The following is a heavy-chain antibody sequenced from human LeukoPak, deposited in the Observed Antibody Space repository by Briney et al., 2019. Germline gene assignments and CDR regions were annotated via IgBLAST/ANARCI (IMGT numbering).Heavy chain of an antibody. Sequence: SETLSLTCTVSGGSISSSSYYWGWIRQPPGKGLEWIGSIYYSGSTYYNPSLKSRVTISVDTSKNQFSLKLSSVTAADTAVYYCAREGSGEVAYYYYYGMDVWGQGTTVTVSS. CDR2: IYYSGST. J-gene: IGHJ6*02. D-gene: IGHD1-1*01. CDR3: AREGSGEVAYYYYYGMDV. CDR1: GGSISSSSYY. V-gene: IGHV4-39*07.